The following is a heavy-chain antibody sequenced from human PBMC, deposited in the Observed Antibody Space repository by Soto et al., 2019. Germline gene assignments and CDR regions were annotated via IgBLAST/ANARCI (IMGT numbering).Heavy chain of an antibody. CDR1: GFTFSSYG. J-gene: IGHJ6*02. Sequence: QVQVVESGGGVVQPGRSLRLSCAASGFTFSSYGMHWVRQAPGKGLEWVAVISYDGSNKYYADSVKGRFTISRDNSKNRLYLKMSSRRAEDMAVNYCAKDTSSGSKARLTRPGRGMDVWGQGTTVTVSS. CDR3: AKDTSSGSKARLTRPGRGMDV. CDR2: ISYDGSNK. V-gene: IGHV3-30*18. D-gene: IGHD6-19*01.